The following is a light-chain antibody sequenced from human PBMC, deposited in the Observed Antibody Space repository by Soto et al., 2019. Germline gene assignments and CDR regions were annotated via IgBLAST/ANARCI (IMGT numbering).Light chain of an antibody. V-gene: IGKV1-39*01. J-gene: IGKJ2*01. Sequence: DIQMTQSPSSMSASVGDRVTITCRASQSISKYLNWYQQKPGKAPKLLIFASSSLQSGVPSRFSGSGSGTDFTLPISSLQPEDFATYYCQQSYSTLGYTFGQGTKLEIK. CDR3: QQSYSTLGYT. CDR2: ASS. CDR1: QSISKY.